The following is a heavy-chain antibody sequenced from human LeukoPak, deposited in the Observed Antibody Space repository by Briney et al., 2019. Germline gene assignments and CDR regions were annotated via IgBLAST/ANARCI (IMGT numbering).Heavy chain of an antibody. Sequence: PGGSLRLSCAASGFTFSSYAMSWIRQPPGKGLEWIGEINHSGSTNYNPSLKSRVTISVDTSKNQFSLKLSSVTAADTAVYYCARGLRSSHPSYYFDYWGQGTLVTVSS. J-gene: IGHJ4*02. D-gene: IGHD6-13*01. V-gene: IGHV4-34*01. CDR1: GFTFSSYA. CDR3: ARGLRSSHPSYYFDY. CDR2: INHSGST.